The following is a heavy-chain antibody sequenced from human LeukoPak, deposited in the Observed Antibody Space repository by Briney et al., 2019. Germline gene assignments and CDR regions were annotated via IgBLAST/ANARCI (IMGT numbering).Heavy chain of an antibody. CDR3: ARDMGDTAIVTCWFDP. D-gene: IGHD5-18*01. V-gene: IGHV1-69*04. Sequence: SVKVSCKASGGTFSSYAISRVRQAPGQGLEWMGRIIPIFGIANYAQKFQGRVTITADKSTSTAYMELSSLRSEDTAVYYCARDMGDTAIVTCWFDPWGQGTLVTVFS. CDR1: GGTFSSYA. CDR2: IIPIFGIA. J-gene: IGHJ5*02.